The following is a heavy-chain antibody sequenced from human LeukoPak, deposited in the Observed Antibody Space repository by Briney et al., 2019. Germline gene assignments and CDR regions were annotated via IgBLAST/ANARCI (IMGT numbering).Heavy chain of an antibody. J-gene: IGHJ5*02. CDR2: IKSKADGGTT. CDR3: TTDPGTMVRAGWFDP. Sequence: GGSLRLSCAASGFTFSNAWMSWVRQAPGKGLEWVGRIKSKADGGTTDYAAPVKGRFTISRDDSKNTLYLQMNSLKTEDTAVYYCTTDPGTMVRAGWFDPWGQGTLVTVSS. V-gene: IGHV3-15*01. CDR1: GFTFSNAW. D-gene: IGHD3-10*01.